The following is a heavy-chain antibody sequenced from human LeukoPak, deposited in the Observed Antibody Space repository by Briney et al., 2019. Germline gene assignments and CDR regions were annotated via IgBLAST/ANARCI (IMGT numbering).Heavy chain of an antibody. J-gene: IGHJ4*02. D-gene: IGHD6-19*01. CDR1: GYTFTSYY. Sequence: ASVKVSCKASGYTFTSYYMHWVRQAPGQGLEWMGIINPSGGSTSYAQKFQGRVTITRDTSASTAYMELSSLRSEDMAVYYCARESSGSYIFDYWGQGTLVTVSS. CDR2: INPSGGST. CDR3: ARESSGSYIFDY. V-gene: IGHV1-46*01.